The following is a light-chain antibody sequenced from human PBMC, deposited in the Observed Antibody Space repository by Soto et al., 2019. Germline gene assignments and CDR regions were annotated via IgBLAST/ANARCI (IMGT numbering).Light chain of an antibody. CDR3: QQYDTSPPLYT. Sequence: EVVLTQSPGTLSLSPGERATLSCRASQTVDSTYLAWYQQKPGQAPRLLIYRASSRAAGVPDRFSGSGSGTYFTLTISKLDPEDFAVYSCQQYDTSPPLYTFGQGTKLEIK. CDR1: QTVDSTY. V-gene: IGKV3-20*01. J-gene: IGKJ2*01. CDR2: RAS.